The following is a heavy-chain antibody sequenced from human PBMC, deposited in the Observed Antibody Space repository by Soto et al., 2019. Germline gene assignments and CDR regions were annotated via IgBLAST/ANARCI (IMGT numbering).Heavy chain of an antibody. V-gene: IGHV4-59*01. CDR2: ISDSGST. D-gene: IGHD3-22*01. CDR1: GGSISIYY. CDR3: ARGDSSGYYYYFDY. J-gene: IGHJ4*01. Sequence: PSETLSLTCTVSGGSISIYYWSWIRQPPGKGLEWIGYISDSGSTNYNPSLESRVTISVDTSKNQFSLKLTSVTAADTAVYYCARGDSSGYYYYFDYWGQGTPVTSPQ.